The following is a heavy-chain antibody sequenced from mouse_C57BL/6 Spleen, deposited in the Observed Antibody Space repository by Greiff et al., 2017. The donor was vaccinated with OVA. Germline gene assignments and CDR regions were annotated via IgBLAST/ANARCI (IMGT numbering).Heavy chain of an antibody. J-gene: IGHJ2*01. CDR2: INPNNGGT. D-gene: IGHD2-1*01. V-gene: IGHV1-22*01. CDR3: ARIHYGNYGDY. CDR1: GYTFTDYN. Sequence: EVHLVESGPELVKPGASVKMSCKASGYTFTDYNMHWVKQSHGKSLEWFGYINPNNGGTSYNQKFKGKATLTVNKSSSTAYMELRSLTSEDSAVYYCARIHYGNYGDYWGQGTTLTVSS.